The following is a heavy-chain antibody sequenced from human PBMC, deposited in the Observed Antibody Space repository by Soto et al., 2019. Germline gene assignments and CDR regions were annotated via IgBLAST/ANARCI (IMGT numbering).Heavy chain of an antibody. D-gene: IGHD1-1*01. CDR3: ATTAIMGSYFDS. CDR2: IILMFGSA. CDR1: GGTFSDYT. V-gene: IGHV1-69*13. Sequence: SVKVSCKASGGTFSDYTISWVRQAPGLGLEWMGGIILMFGSANNAQRFQGRVTITADESTSTAYMELSSLRSEDTAVYYCATTAIMGSYFDSWGQGALVTVSS. J-gene: IGHJ4*02.